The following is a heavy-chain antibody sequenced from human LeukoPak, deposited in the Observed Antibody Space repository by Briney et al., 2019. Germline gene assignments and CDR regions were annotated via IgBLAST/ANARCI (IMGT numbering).Heavy chain of an antibody. CDR3: ARGYSSTLDY. D-gene: IGHD6-13*01. J-gene: IGHJ4*02. CDR2: IWYDGSNK. V-gene: IGHV3-33*08. Sequence: GSLRLSCTASGFTFSNFWMHWVRQAPGKGLEWVAVIWYDGSNKYYADSVKGRFTISRDNSKNTLYLQMNSLRAEDTAVYYCARGYSSTLDYWGQGTLITVSS. CDR1: GFTFSNFW.